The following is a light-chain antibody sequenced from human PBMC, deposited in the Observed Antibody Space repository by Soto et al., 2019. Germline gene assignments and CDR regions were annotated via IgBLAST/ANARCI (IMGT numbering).Light chain of an antibody. Sequence: DVQMTQSPSSLSAFVGDRVTITCRASQGIAPYLAWFQQKPGKVPKLLIYATSTLQSRVPSRFSGSGSGTDFTLTIISLQPEDVGTYYCQKYNSAPLTFGGGTKVEIK. J-gene: IGKJ4*01. CDR2: ATS. CDR1: QGIAPY. CDR3: QKYNSAPLT. V-gene: IGKV1-27*01.